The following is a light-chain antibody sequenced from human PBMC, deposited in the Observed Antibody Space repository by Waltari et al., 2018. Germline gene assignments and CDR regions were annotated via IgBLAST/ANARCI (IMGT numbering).Light chain of an antibody. CDR2: DND. V-gene: IGLV1-51*01. Sequence: QSVLTQPPSVSAAPGQKVTISCPGSGSHLGYDYLSWYQQLPGTAPKVLIDDNDERPSGIPERFSGSKSGTSATLGITGLQTGDEAYYYCGTWDHSLHGLVFGGRTKLTVL. CDR1: GSHLGYDY. CDR3: GTWDHSLHGLV. J-gene: IGLJ2*01.